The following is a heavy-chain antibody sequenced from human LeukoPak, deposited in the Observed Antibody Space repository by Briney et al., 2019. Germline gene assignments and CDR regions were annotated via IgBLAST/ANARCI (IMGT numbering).Heavy chain of an antibody. Sequence: GGSLRLSCAASGFTFSSYWMSWVRQAPGKGLEWVAIMWYDGSNKYYTDSVKGRFTISRDNSKNTLYLQMNSLRVEDTAVYYCAREDTALVIAYWGQGTLVTVSS. D-gene: IGHD5-18*01. V-gene: IGHV3-33*08. CDR1: GFTFSSYW. J-gene: IGHJ4*02. CDR3: AREDTALVIAY. CDR2: MWYDGSNK.